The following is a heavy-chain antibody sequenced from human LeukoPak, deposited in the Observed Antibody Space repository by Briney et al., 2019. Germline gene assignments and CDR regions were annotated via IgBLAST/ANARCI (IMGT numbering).Heavy chain of an antibody. CDR1: GYTFTSYY. J-gene: IGHJ4*02. Sequence: ASVKVSCKASGYTFTSYYMHWVRQAPGQGLEWMGIINPSGGSTSYAQKFQGRVTMTRDTSTSTVYMELSRLRSDDTAVYYCAREDSSGYRYFDYWGQGTLVTVSS. V-gene: IGHV1-46*01. CDR2: INPSGGST. D-gene: IGHD3-22*01. CDR3: AREDSSGYRYFDY.